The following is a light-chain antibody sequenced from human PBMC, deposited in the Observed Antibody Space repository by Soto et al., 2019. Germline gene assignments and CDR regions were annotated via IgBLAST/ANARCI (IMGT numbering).Light chain of an antibody. J-gene: IGLJ1*01. CDR2: EVT. CDR1: SGDIGSYTY. CDR3: SSYADGSIYF. V-gene: IGLV2-14*01. Sequence: QSALTQPASVSGSPGQSITISCTGTSGDIGSYTYVSWYQQYPGKAPKLLISEVTNRPSGVSNRFSGSKSGNTASLTISGLQAEDEAHYYCSSYADGSIYFFGTGTKVTVL.